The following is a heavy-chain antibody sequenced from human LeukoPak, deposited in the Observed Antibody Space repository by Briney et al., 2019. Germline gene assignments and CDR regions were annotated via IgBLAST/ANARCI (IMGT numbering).Heavy chain of an antibody. CDR1: GFTFSSYW. J-gene: IGHJ4*02. CDR2: IKQDGSEK. CDR3: ARNRRSGSYYVAY. V-gene: IGHV3-7*01. D-gene: IGHD1-26*01. Sequence: GGSLRLSCAASGFTFSSYWMSWVRQAPGKGLEWVANIKQDGSEKYYVDSVKGRFTISRDNAKNSLYLQMNSLRAEDTAVYYCARNRRSGSYYVAYWGQGTLVTVSS.